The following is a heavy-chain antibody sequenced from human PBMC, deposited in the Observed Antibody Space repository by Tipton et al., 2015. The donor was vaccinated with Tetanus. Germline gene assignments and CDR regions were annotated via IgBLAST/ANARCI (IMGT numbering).Heavy chain of an antibody. J-gene: IGHJ4*02. D-gene: IGHD3-3*01. Sequence: TLSLTCTVSGGSVSSGSYYWSWVRRPPGKGLEYIGYILYKGGTNYNPSLKSRVIISADASKNQFSLKLSSVTAADTAVYYCARIHDFWSGYFDFWGQGTLVSVSS. V-gene: IGHV4-61*01. CDR3: ARIHDFWSGYFDF. CDR1: GGSVSSGSYY. CDR2: ILYKGGT.